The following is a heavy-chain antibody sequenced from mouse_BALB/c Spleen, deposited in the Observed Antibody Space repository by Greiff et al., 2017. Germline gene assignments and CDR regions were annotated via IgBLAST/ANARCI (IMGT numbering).Heavy chain of an antibody. CDR1: GYTFSSYW. CDR3: ARSGRYVAMDY. V-gene: IGHV1-9*01. J-gene: IGHJ4*01. D-gene: IGHD2-14*01. Sequence: VQLQQSGAELMKPGASVKISCKATGYTFSSYWIEWVKQRPGHGLEWIGEILPGSGSTNYNEKFKGKATFTADTSSNTAYMQLSSLTSEDSAVYYCARSGRYVAMDYWGQGTSVTVSS. CDR2: ILPGSGST.